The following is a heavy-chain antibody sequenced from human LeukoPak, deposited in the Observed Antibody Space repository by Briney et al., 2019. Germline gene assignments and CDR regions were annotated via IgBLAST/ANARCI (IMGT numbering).Heavy chain of an antibody. CDR3: ATQIKYYDILTGYEDRGLDY. CDR1: GDSISSSSSY. V-gene: IGHV4-39*01. CDR2: IYYSGST. D-gene: IGHD3-9*01. J-gene: IGHJ4*02. Sequence: SETLSLTCTVSGDSISSSSSYWGWIRQPPGEGLEWIGSIYYSGSTYYNTSLKSRVTISVDTSKNQFSLRLNSVTAADTAVYYCATQIKYYDILTGYEDRGLDYWGQGTLVTVSS.